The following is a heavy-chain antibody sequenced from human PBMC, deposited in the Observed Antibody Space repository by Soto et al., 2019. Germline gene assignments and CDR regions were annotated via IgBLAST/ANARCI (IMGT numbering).Heavy chain of an antibody. Sequence: ASVKVSCKASGYTFTGYYMHWVRQAPGQGLEWMGWINPNSGGTNYAQKFQGWVTMTRDTSISTAYMELSRLRSDDTAVYYCASGFDPGIAVAGTPLFFDYWGQGTLVTVS. CDR2: INPNSGGT. D-gene: IGHD6-19*01. CDR1: GYTFTGYY. J-gene: IGHJ4*02. V-gene: IGHV1-2*04. CDR3: ASGFDPGIAVAGTPLFFDY.